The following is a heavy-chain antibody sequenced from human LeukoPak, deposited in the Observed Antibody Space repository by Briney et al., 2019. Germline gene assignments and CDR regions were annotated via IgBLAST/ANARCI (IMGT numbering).Heavy chain of an antibody. Sequence: PGGSLRLSCAASGFTVSSNYMNWVRQAPGKGLEWVSVIYGGGNIYYADSVKGRFTISRDNSKNTLYLQMNSLRAEATAVYYCARGAGYNYPYYFDYWGQGTLVTVSS. D-gene: IGHD5-24*01. J-gene: IGHJ4*02. CDR3: ARGAGYNYPYYFDY. V-gene: IGHV3-53*01. CDR2: IYGGGNI. CDR1: GFTVSSNY.